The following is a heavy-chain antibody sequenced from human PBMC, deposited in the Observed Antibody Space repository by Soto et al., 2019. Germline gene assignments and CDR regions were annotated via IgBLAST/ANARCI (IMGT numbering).Heavy chain of an antibody. D-gene: IGHD1-26*01. CDR3: ARAPTGATYYFDY. Sequence: SVKVSCKASGGTFSSYAISWVRQAPGQGLEWMGGIIPIFGTANYAQKFQGRVTITADESTSTAYMELSSLRSEDTAAYYCARAPTGATYYFDYWGQGTLVTVSS. CDR1: GGTFSSYA. CDR2: IIPIFGTA. J-gene: IGHJ4*02. V-gene: IGHV1-69*13.